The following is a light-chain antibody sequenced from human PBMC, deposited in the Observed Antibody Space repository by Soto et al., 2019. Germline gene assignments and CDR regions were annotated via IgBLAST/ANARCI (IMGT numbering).Light chain of an antibody. Sequence: EIELTQSPGILSLSPGERATLSCRASQSVSNDFLAWYQQKPGQAPRLLIYVASTRATDVPDRFTGSGSGANFTLTISRLEPEGFAVYYCRLYGSLPPRTFGHGTEGKMK. V-gene: IGKV3-20*01. CDR1: QSVSNDF. CDR2: VAS. J-gene: IGKJ1*01. CDR3: RLYGSLPPRT.